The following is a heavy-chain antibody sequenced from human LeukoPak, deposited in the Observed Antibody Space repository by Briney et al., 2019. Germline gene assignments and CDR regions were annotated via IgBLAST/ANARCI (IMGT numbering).Heavy chain of an antibody. J-gene: IGHJ4*02. CDR3: ARYSSSSLFDY. CDR1: GYTFTSYY. CDR2: INPSGGST. D-gene: IGHD6-6*01. V-gene: IGHV1-46*01. Sequence: VSVKVSCKASGYTFTSYYMHWVRQAPGQGLEWMGVINPSGGSTSYAQKFQGRVTMTRDTSTSTVYMELSSLRSEDTAEYYCARYSSSSLFDYWGQGALVTVSS.